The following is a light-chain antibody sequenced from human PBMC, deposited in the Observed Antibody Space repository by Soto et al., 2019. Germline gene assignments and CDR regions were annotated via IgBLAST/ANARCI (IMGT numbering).Light chain of an antibody. CDR3: QTWATGPRV. CDR2: VNSDGSH. Sequence: QPVLTQSPSASASLGASVKLTCTLSSGHSSYAIAWHQQQPEKGPRYLMKVNSDGSHSKGDGIPDRFSGSSSGAERYLTISSLQSEDEADYYCQTWATGPRVFGGGTKLTVL. V-gene: IGLV4-69*01. J-gene: IGLJ2*01. CDR1: SGHSSYA.